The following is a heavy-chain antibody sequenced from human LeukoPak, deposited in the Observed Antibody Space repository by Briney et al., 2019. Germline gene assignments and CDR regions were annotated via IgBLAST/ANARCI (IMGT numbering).Heavy chain of an antibody. V-gene: IGHV4-39*07. CDR3: AREQLDFSSGWFRNFDY. Sequence: SETLSLTCTVSGGSISSNSYYWGWIRQPLGKGLEWIGEINHSGSTNYNPSLKSRVTISVDTSKNQFSLKLSSVTAADTAVYYCAREQLDFSSGWFRNFDYWGQGTLVTVSS. CDR2: INHSGST. D-gene: IGHD6-19*01. J-gene: IGHJ4*02. CDR1: GGSISSNSYY.